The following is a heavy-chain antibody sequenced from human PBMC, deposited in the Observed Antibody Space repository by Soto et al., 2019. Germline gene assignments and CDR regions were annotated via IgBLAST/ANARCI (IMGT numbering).Heavy chain of an antibody. CDR2: INPRGGDT. CDR3: ARAGMGGTRAYYYYSKDG. V-gene: IGHV1-46*01. CDR1: GYTFTRYY. Sequence: ASVKVSCKASGYTFTRYYMHWVRQAPGQGHEWMAIINPRGGDTRFAQMFKGRVTMTSDTSTNTVYMDLSSLRSEDTAVYYCARAGMGGTRAYYYYSKDGWRHVTTLTAS. J-gene: IGHJ6*02. D-gene: IGHD1-26*01.